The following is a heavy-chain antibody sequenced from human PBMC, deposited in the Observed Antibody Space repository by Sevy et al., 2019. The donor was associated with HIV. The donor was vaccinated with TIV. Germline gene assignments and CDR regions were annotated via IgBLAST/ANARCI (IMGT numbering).Heavy chain of an antibody. Sequence: GRSLRLSCAASGFIFRNYAMSWVRQAPGKGLEWVSAISGSGGTTHYSDSVKGRFTISRDNSKKTLYLQMNSLRAEDTAVYFCAKDSDGSIYYNPFDFWGPGTLVTVSS. V-gene: IGHV3-23*01. CDR3: AKDSDGSIYYNPFDF. CDR2: ISGSGGTT. D-gene: IGHD3-22*01. CDR1: GFIFRNYA. J-gene: IGHJ4*02.